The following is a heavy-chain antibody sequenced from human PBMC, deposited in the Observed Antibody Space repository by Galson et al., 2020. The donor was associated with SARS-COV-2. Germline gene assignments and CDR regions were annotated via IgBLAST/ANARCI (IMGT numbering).Heavy chain of an antibody. V-gene: IGHV1-69*13. CDR2: IIPIFGTA. CDR1: GATFSSYA. CDR3: ARSFWRHCSSTSCHPTNYYYYGMDV. D-gene: IGHD2-2*01. Sequence: SVKVSCKASGATFSSYAISWVRQAPGQGLEWMGGIIPIFGTANYAQKFQGRVTITADESTSTAYMELSSLRSEDTAVYYCARSFWRHCSSTSCHPTNYYYYGMDVWGQGTTVTVSS. J-gene: IGHJ6*02.